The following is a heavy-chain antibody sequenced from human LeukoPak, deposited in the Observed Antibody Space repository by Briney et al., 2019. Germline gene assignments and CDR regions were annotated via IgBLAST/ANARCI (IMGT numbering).Heavy chain of an antibody. J-gene: IGHJ4*02. CDR2: ISWNSGSI. CDR3: AKGKNYGSGSYFYYFDY. Sequence: GGSLRLSCAASGFTFDDYAMHWVRQAPGKGLEGVSGISWNSGSIGYADSVKGRFTISRDNAKNSLYLQMNSLRAEDTALYYCAKGKNYGSGSYFYYFDYWGQGTLVTVSS. CDR1: GFTFDDYA. V-gene: IGHV3-9*01. D-gene: IGHD3-10*01.